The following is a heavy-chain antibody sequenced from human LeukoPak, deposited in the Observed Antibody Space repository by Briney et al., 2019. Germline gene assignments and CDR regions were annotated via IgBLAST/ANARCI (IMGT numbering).Heavy chain of an antibody. CDR1: GFTFSSYA. D-gene: IGHD4-17*01. CDR2: ITGSGGNI. V-gene: IGHV3-23*01. Sequence: GGSLRLSCAASGFTFSSYAMTWVRQAPEKGLEWVSSITGSGGNIKYADSAKGRFTISRDNSKNTLYLQMDSLRVEDTAVYYCGKDPNGDYIGAFDFWGQGTMVTVSS. J-gene: IGHJ3*01. CDR3: GKDPNGDYIGAFDF.